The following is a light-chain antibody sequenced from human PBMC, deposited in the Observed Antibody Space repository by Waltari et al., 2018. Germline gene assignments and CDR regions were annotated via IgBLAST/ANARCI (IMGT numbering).Light chain of an antibody. V-gene: IGKV2-28*01. CDR3: MQALQTPFT. CDR1: QSLLHSNGYNY. J-gene: IGKJ3*01. CDR2: LGF. Sequence: DIVMTQSPLSLPVTPGEPASISCRSSQSLLHSNGYNYLDWYLQKPGQSPQFLFYLGFNRASGVPDRFSGSGSGTDFTLKISRVEAEDVGVYYCMQALQTPFTFGPGTKVDIK.